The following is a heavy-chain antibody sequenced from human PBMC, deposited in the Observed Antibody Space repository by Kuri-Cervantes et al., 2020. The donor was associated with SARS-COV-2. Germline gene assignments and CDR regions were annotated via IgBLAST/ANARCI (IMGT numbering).Heavy chain of an antibody. J-gene: IGHJ4*02. CDR1: GGSISSGDYY. CDR2: IYYSGST. CDR3: ARRGLGFGELFYFDY. V-gene: IGHV4-30-4*08. D-gene: IGHD3-10*01. Sequence: SETLSLTCTVSGGSISSGDYYWSWIRQPPGKGLEWIGYIYYSGSTYYNPSLKSRVTISVDTSKSQFSLKLSSVTAADTAVYYCARRGLGFGELFYFDYWGQGTLVTVSS.